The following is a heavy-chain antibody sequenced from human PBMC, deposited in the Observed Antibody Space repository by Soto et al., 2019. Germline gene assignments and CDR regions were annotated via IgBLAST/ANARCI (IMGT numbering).Heavy chain of an antibody. J-gene: IGHJ6*02. D-gene: IGHD1-20*01. CDR2: ISSSSSYI. CDR3: ARGDNWSHDYNYDMDV. Sequence: EVQLVESGGGLVQPGGSLRLSCAASGFIFSNYNMYWVRQAPGKGLEWVSYISSSSSYIYYAASVRGRFTISRDNARNSLLLQMNSLRDEDTAVYYCARGDNWSHDYNYDMDVWGQGTTVTVSS. V-gene: IGHV3-48*02. CDR1: GFIFSNYN.